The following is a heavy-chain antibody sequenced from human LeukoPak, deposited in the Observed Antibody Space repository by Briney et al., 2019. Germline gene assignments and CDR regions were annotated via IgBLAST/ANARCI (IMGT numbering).Heavy chain of an antibody. CDR3: EKDLRSSSWYCYFDY. CDR2: ISGSGGST. Sequence: GGSLRLSCAASGFTFSSYAMSWVRQAPGKGLEWVSAISGSGGSTYYADSVKGRFTISRDNSKNTLYLQMNSLRAEDTAVYYCEKDLRSSSWYCYFDYWGQGTLVTVSS. D-gene: IGHD6-13*01. V-gene: IGHV3-23*01. J-gene: IGHJ4*02. CDR1: GFTFSSYA.